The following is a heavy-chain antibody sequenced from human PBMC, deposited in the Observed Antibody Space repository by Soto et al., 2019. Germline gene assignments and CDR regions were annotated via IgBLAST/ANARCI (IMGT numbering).Heavy chain of an antibody. CDR2: ASYDGSYK. CDR1: GFTFSSFG. Sequence: QVQLVESGGGVVQPGRSLRLSCAASGFTFSSFGMHWVRQAPGKGLEWVAVASYDGSYKYYADSVKGRFTISRDNSKNTLYLQMNSLRAEYTAVYYRAKERSVVATTPDFDYWGQGTLVTVSS. D-gene: IGHD5-12*01. CDR3: AKERSVVATTPDFDY. V-gene: IGHV3-30*18. J-gene: IGHJ4*02.